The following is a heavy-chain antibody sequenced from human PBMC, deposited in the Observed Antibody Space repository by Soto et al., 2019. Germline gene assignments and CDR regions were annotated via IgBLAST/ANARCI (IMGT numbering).Heavy chain of an antibody. CDR2: IYYSGST. Sequence: PSETLSLTCTVSGGSVSSGDYYWSWIRQPPGKGLEWIGYIYYSGSTYYNPSLKSRVTISVDTSKNQFSLKLSSVTAADTAVYYCARSYYDYVWGSYRPPRYFDYWGQGTLVTVSS. V-gene: IGHV4-30-4*01. D-gene: IGHD3-16*02. CDR3: ARSYYDYVWGSYRPPRYFDY. J-gene: IGHJ4*02. CDR1: GGSVSSGDYY.